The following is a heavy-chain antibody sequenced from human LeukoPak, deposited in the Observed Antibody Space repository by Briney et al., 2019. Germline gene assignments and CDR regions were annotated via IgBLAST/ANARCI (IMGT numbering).Heavy chain of an antibody. V-gene: IGHV4-61*01. Sequence: PSEALSLTCTVSGGSVSSGSYYWGWIRQPPGKELEWIGYIYYSGSTNSNPSLKSRVTISVDTTKSQFSLKLRSVTTADTALYYCTRSTNLEALDIWGQGTMVTVSS. CDR3: TRSTNLEALDI. CDR2: IYYSGST. J-gene: IGHJ3*02. CDR1: GGSVSSGSYY. D-gene: IGHD2-8*01.